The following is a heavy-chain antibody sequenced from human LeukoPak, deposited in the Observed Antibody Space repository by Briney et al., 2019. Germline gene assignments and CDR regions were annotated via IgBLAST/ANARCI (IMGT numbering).Heavy chain of an antibody. Sequence: SETLSLTCTVSGGSISTYDWSWIRQPPGQGLEWIGYFSYSGSTNYNPSLKSRVTMSVDTSKNQFSLKLTSVTAADTGVYYRARQGSYSLDHLDYWGQGTLVTVSS. CDR1: GGSISTYD. CDR2: FSYSGST. V-gene: IGHV4-59*08. D-gene: IGHD3-10*01. J-gene: IGHJ4*02. CDR3: ARQGSYSLDHLDY.